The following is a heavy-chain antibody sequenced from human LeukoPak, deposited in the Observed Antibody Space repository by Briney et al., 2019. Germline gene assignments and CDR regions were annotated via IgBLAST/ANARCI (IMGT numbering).Heavy chain of an antibody. Sequence: PGGSLRFSCAASGFTFSSYWMSWVRQAPGKGLEWVANIKQDGSEKYYVDSVKGRFTISRDNAKNSLYLQMNILRAEDTAVYYCAREGWIKGYYYYMDVWGKGTTVTVSS. D-gene: IGHD5-12*01. J-gene: IGHJ6*03. V-gene: IGHV3-7*01. CDR2: IKQDGSEK. CDR1: GFTFSSYW. CDR3: AREGWIKGYYYYMDV.